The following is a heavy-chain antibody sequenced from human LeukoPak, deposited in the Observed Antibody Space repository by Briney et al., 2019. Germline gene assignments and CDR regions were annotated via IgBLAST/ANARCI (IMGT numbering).Heavy chain of an antibody. V-gene: IGHV4-34*01. D-gene: IGHD2-2*01. CDR3: ASVVPAAAAYYYYGMDV. J-gene: IGHJ6*02. Sequence: PSETLFLTCAVYGGSFSGYYWSWIRQPPGKGLEWIGEINHSGSTNYNPSLKSRVTISVDTSKNQFSLKLSSVTAADTAVYYCASVVPAAAAYYYYGMDVWGQGTTVTVSS. CDR1: GGSFSGYY. CDR2: INHSGST.